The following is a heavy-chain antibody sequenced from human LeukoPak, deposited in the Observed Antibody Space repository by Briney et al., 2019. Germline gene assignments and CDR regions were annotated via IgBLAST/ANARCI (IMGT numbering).Heavy chain of an antibody. CDR3: ARRGPLKGAGCSRGLDI. CDR2: TYPADSET. D-gene: IGHD2-15*01. Sequence: GESLKISCNVSRYRFASHWIAWVRPMPGKGLGYMGITYPADSETRYSPSFQGQVTIPADQPLGTAYLQWSSLKAEDTAIYYCARRGPLKGAGCSRGLDIWRQGTVV. J-gene: IGHJ3*02. CDR1: RYRFASHW. V-gene: IGHV5-51*01.